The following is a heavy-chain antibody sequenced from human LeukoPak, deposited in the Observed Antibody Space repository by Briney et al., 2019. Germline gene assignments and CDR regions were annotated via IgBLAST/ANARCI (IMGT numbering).Heavy chain of an antibody. CDR3: ARDRSGYDQAPDY. CDR2: IYYSGST. Sequence: SETLSLTCTVSGGSISSSSYYWGWIRQPPGKGLEWIGSIYYSGSTYYNPSLKSRVTISVDTSKNQFSLKLSSVTAADTAVYYCARDRSGYDQAPDYWGQGTLVTVSS. V-gene: IGHV4-39*02. J-gene: IGHJ4*02. D-gene: IGHD5-12*01. CDR1: GGSISSSSYY.